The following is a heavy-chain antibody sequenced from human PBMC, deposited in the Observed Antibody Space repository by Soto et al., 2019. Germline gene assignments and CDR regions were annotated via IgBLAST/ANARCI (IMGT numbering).Heavy chain of an antibody. Sequence: ASVNVSCKASGYTFTSYAMHWVRQAPGQRLEWMGWINACNGNTKYSQKFQGRVTITRDTSASTAHMEVRSLRSDDTAVYYCAREGVARYYYYGMDVWGQGTPVTVSS. V-gene: IGHV1-3*01. CDR3: AREGVARYYYYGMDV. CDR1: GYTFTSYA. CDR2: INACNGNT. D-gene: IGHD5-12*01. J-gene: IGHJ6*02.